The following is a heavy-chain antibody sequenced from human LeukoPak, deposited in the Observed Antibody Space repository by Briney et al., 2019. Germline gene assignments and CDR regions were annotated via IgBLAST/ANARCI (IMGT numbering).Heavy chain of an antibody. CDR3: ARAYYDFWSGYQPLGY. CDR2: ISYDGSNK. J-gene: IGHJ4*02. Sequence: GSPRLSCAASGFTFSSYAMHWVRQAPGKGLEWVAVISYDGSNKYYADSVKGRFTISGDNSENTLYLQMNSLRAEDTAVYYCARAYYDFWSGYQPLGYWGQGTLVTVSS. CDR1: GFTFSSYA. V-gene: IGHV3-30-3*01. D-gene: IGHD3-3*01.